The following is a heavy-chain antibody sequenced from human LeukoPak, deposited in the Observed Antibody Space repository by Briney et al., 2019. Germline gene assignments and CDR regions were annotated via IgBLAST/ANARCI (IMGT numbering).Heavy chain of an antibody. CDR2: INPSGGST. CDR1: GYTFTSYY. V-gene: IGHV1-46*01. D-gene: IGHD5-24*01. CDR3: VPTKLQTDAFDI. Sequence: ASVKVSCKASGYTFTSYYMNWVQQAPGQGLEWIGIINPSGGSTSYAQKFQGRVTMTRDTSTSTVYMELSSLRSEDTAVYYCVPTKLQTDAFDIWGQGRMVTVSS. J-gene: IGHJ3*02.